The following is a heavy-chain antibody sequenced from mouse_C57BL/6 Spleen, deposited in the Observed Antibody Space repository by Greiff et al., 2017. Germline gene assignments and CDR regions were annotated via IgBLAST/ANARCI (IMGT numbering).Heavy chain of an antibody. V-gene: IGHV1-7*01. J-gene: IGHJ1*03. CDR3: ARGDGNPYWYFDV. CDR1: GYTFTSYW. Sequence: VQLQQSGAELAKPGASVKLSCKASGYTFTSYWMHWVKQRPGQGLEWIGYINPSSGYTKYNQKFKDKATLTADKSSSTAYMQLSSLTYADSAVYYCARGDGNPYWYFDVWGTGTTVTVSS. CDR2: INPSSGYT. D-gene: IGHD2-1*01.